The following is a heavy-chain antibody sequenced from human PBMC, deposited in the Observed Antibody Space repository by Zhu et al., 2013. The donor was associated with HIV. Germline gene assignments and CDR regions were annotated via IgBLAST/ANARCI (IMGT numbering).Heavy chain of an antibody. J-gene: IGHJ3*02. V-gene: IGHV1-2*02. CDR1: GYTFTGYY. D-gene: IGHD1-26*01. Sequence: QVQLVQSGAEVKKPGASVKVSCKSSGYTFTGYYMHWVRQAPGQGLEWMGYINPNSGDTKYVQKFQGRVTMSRDTSISTAYMEVSRLRSDDTAVYYCARVRWEYDAFDIWGQGTMVTVSS. CDR2: INPNSGDT. CDR3: ARVRWEYDAFDI.